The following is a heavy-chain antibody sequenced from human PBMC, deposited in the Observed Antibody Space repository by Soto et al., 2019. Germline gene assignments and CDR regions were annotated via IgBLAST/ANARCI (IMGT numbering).Heavy chain of an antibody. CDR3: ARVDYYDSSGYYSWYYFDY. D-gene: IGHD3-22*01. J-gene: IGHJ4*02. V-gene: IGHV1-3*01. Sequence: ASVKVSCKASGYTSTSYAMHWVRQAPGQRLEWMGWINAGNSDTTYSQKFQGRVTITADESTSTAYMELSSLRSEDTAVYYCARVDYYDSSGYYSWYYFDYWGQGTLVTVSS. CDR2: INAGNSDT. CDR1: GYTSTSYA.